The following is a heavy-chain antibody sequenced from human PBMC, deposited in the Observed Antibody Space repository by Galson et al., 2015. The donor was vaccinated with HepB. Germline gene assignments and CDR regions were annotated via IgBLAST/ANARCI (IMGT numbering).Heavy chain of an antibody. Sequence: SLRLSCAASGFAFRKYGMHWVRQSPGKGLQWVALISYDETEKHYIDSVKGRFTISRDNSKSMLFLQMNSLQADDTAVYHCATAGSGTHYEVIDRWGQGTLVIVSS. D-gene: IGHD3-10*01. J-gene: IGHJ5*02. CDR3: ATAGSGTHYEVIDR. CDR2: ISYDETEK. CDR1: GFAFRKYG. V-gene: IGHV3-30*03.